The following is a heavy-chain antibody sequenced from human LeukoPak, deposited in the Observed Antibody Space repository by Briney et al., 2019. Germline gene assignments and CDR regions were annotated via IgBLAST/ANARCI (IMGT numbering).Heavy chain of an antibody. CDR2: IYPGDSAT. CDR1: GYSFTSYW. V-gene: IGHV5-51*01. J-gene: IGHJ2*01. D-gene: IGHD2-21*01. CDR3: ARPVIGDDEDWYFAL. Sequence: GESLKISCKGSGYSFTSYWIGWVRQMPRKGLEWMGIIYPGDSATRYSPSFQGQVTISADESISTAYLQWSSLKASDTAMYYCARPVIGDDEDWYFALWGRGTLVTVSS.